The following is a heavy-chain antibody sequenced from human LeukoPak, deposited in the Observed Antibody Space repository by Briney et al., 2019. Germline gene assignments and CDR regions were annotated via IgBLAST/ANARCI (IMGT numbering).Heavy chain of an antibody. CDR2: TTVASGNT. CDR1: GYTFITSS. CDR3: VGGSLGY. V-gene: IGHV1-3*01. J-gene: IGHJ4*02. Sequence: ASVKVSCKPLGYTFITSSIYWVRQAPGQRLEWLGWTTVASGNTRYSENLQGRVTLTRDTSANTAYMELHNLKFEDTAVYYCVGGSLGYWGQGTLVTVSP.